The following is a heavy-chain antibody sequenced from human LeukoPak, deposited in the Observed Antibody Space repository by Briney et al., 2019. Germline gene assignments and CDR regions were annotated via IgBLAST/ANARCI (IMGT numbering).Heavy chain of an antibody. CDR3: TTGPSYGYEW. V-gene: IGHV3-74*01. J-gene: IGHJ4*02. Sequence: WGSLRLSCAASAMTFSKHWMHWVRQVPGKGLVWVSLIKTDGRTTIYADSVKGRFTISRDNGKSTLYLQMNSLRAEDTAIYYCTTGPSYGYEWWGQGTVVTVSS. CDR1: AMTFSKHW. CDR2: IKTDGRTT. D-gene: IGHD3-16*01.